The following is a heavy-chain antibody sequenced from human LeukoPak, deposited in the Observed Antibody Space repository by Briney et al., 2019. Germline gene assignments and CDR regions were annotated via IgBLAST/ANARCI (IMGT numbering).Heavy chain of an antibody. CDR1: GFTFSTYS. Sequence: GGSLRPSCAASGFTFSTYSMNWVRQAPGKGLEWVSPISSSSSSIYYSDSVKGRLTVSRDNAKNSLYLQMNSLRDEDTAVYYCAGSLRGGGWYMYWGQGTLVTVSS. J-gene: IGHJ4*02. D-gene: IGHD6-19*01. CDR3: AGSLRGGGWYMY. CDR2: ISSSSSSI. V-gene: IGHV3-21*01.